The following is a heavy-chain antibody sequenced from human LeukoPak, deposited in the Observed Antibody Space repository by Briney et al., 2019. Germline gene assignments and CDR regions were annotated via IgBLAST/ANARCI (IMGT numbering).Heavy chain of an antibody. Sequence: SGGSLRLSXAASGFTFSNYAMNWVRQAPGKGLEWVSGISGSGGNTYYAGSVKGRFTISRDNSRNTLYLEMNSLRAEDTAVFYCAKASNYYDSSGYYHFDYWGQGTLVTVSS. CDR1: GFTFSNYA. CDR3: AKASNYYDSSGYYHFDY. CDR2: ISGSGGNT. D-gene: IGHD3-22*01. J-gene: IGHJ4*02. V-gene: IGHV3-23*01.